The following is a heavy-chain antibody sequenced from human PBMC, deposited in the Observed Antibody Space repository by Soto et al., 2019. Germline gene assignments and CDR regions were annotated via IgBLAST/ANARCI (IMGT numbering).Heavy chain of an antibody. J-gene: IGHJ4*02. D-gene: IGHD3-22*01. Sequence: EVQLVESGGDLVQPGGSLKLSCAASGFTFSGSAMHWVRQASGKGLEWVGRISTKAHNYATAYAASVNGRFTISRDDSKNTAYLQMTSLKTEDTAVYYCVIPEYIYDSSGDDNWGQGTLVTVSS. V-gene: IGHV3-73*02. CDR3: VIPEYIYDSSGDDN. CDR1: GFTFSGSA. CDR2: ISTKAHNYAT.